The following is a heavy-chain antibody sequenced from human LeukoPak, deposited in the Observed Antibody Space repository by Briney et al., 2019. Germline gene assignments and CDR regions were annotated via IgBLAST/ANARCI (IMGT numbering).Heavy chain of an antibody. CDR1: GYIFTNYG. CDR3: ARGESPYGSGSYFASWFDP. CDR2: ISAYNGNT. J-gene: IGHJ5*02. V-gene: IGHV1-18*01. D-gene: IGHD3-10*01. Sequence: ASVKVSCKASGYIFTNYGVNWVRQAPGQGLEWMGWISAYNGNTNYAQNLQGRVTMTTDTSTTTAYMELRSLRSDDTALYYCARGESPYGSGSYFASWFDPWGQGTLVVVSS.